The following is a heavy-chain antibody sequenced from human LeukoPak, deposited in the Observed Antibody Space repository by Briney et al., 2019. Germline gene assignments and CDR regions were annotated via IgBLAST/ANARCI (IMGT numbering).Heavy chain of an antibody. CDR3: GMVRDGAFDI. V-gene: IGHV1-18*01. CDR1: GYSFTTYG. J-gene: IGHJ3*02. Sequence: ASVKVSCKASGYSFTTYGISWVRQAPGQGLEWMGWITAYNGNTNYAQNLQGRVTMTTDTSTSTAYMELRSLRSDDTAVYYCGMVRDGAFDIWGQGTMVTVSS. D-gene: IGHD3-10*01. CDR2: ITAYNGNT.